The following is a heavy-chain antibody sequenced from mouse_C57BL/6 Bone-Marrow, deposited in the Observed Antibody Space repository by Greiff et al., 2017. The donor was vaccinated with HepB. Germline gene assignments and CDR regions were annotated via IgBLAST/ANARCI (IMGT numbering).Heavy chain of an antibody. CDR1: GYAFSSSW. J-gene: IGHJ2*01. V-gene: IGHV1-82*01. CDR2: IYPGDGDT. CDR3: ARGGYGYDYFDY. D-gene: IGHD2-2*01. Sequence: VQLQQSGPELVKPGASVKISCKASGYAFSSSWMNWVKQRPGKGLEWIGRIYPGDGDTNYNGKFKGKATLTADKSSSTAYMQLSSLTSEYSAVYFCARGGYGYDYFDYWGQGTTLTVSS.